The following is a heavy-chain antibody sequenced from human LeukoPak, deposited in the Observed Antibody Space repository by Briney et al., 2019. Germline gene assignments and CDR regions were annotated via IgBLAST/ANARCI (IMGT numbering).Heavy chain of an antibody. D-gene: IGHD6-13*01. V-gene: IGHV3-7*01. CDR1: GFTFSSYW. Sequence: PGGSLRLSCAASGFTFSSYWMSWVRQAPGRGLEWVANIKQDGSEKYYVDSVKGRFTISRDNAKNSLYLQMNSLRAEDTAVYYCARPSGSSWYSSYYYYMDVWGKGTAVTVSS. CDR3: ARPSGSSWYSSYYYYMDV. J-gene: IGHJ6*03. CDR2: IKQDGSEK.